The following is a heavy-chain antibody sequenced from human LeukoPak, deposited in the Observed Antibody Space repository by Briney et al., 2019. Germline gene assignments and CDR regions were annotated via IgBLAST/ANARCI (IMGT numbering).Heavy chain of an antibody. CDR2: ISGGAGST. CDR3: ASGIAIFGAPLDY. D-gene: IGHD3-3*01. V-gene: IGHV3-23*01. J-gene: IGHJ4*02. CDR1: GFTFSSYS. Sequence: GGSLRLSCAASGFTFSSYSMNWVRQAPGKGLRWVSTISGGAGSTYYADSVKGRFTISRDNSKNTLYLQMNSLRAEDTALYYCASGIAIFGAPLDYWGQGTLVTVSS.